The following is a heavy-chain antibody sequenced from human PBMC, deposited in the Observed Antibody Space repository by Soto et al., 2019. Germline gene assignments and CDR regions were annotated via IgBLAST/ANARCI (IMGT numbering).Heavy chain of an antibody. CDR3: ARDEGYCSGGSCYHDAFDI. CDR1: GDTFTSYY. CDR2: INPSGGST. J-gene: IGHJ3*02. Sequence: ASVKVSCKASGDTFTSYYMHWVRQAPGQGLEWMGIINPSGGSTSYAQKFQGRVTMTRDTSTSTVYMELSSLRSEDTAVYYCARDEGYCSGGSCYHDAFDIWGQGTMVTVSS. D-gene: IGHD2-15*01. V-gene: IGHV1-46*03.